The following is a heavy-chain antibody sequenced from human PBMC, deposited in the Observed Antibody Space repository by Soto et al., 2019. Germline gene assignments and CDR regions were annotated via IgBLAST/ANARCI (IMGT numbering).Heavy chain of an antibody. J-gene: IGHJ5*02. V-gene: IGHV4-30-2*01. D-gene: IGHD3-16*02. CDR3: ARGRYGYVWGSYRPHSKWFDP. CDR2: IYHSGST. CDR1: GGSISSGCYS. Sequence: SETLSRTCAVSGGSISSGCYSWSWIRQPPGKGLEWIGYIYHSGSTYYNPSLKSRVTISVDRSKNQFSLKLSSVTAADTAVYYEARGRYGYVWGSYRPHSKWFDPRGQRNLVTVSP.